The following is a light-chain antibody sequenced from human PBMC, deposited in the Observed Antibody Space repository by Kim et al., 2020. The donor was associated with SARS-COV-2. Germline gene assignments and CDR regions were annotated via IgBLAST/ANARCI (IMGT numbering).Light chain of an antibody. CDR2: EDS. CDR1: KLGDRY. J-gene: IGLJ2*01. Sequence: SVSPGQTASITCFGDKLGDRYAFWYQQRPGQSPVLVVYEDSKRPSGIHDRFSGSKSGNTATLTISETQSMDEADYYCQAWDISSGLFGGGTQLTVL. CDR3: QAWDISSGL. V-gene: IGLV3-1*01.